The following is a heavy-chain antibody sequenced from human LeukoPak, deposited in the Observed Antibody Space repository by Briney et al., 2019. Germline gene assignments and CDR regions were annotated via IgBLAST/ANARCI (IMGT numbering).Heavy chain of an antibody. CDR3: AELGITMIGGV. J-gene: IGHJ6*04. V-gene: IGHV3-48*03. CDR2: ISSSGSTI. D-gene: IGHD3-10*02. CDR1: GFTFSSYE. Sequence: GGSLRLSCAASGFTFSSYEMNWVRQAPGKGLEWVSYISSSGSTIYYADSVKGRFTISRDNAKNSLYLQMNSLRAEDTAVYYCAELGITMIGGVWGKETTVTISS.